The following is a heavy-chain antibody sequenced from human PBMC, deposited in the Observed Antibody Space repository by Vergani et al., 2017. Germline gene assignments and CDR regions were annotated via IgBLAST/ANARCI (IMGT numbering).Heavy chain of an antibody. CDR3: AHSWNFGRRDWFDS. CDR1: ESTFRDYN. D-gene: IGHD1-26*01. Sequence: QVQLMQSGPVMKKPGGPMKVSCQASESTFRDYNIHWVRQAPGQGRQWMGWISPKTGDTDYLQRFQDRVTMTRDASTKTVYLKMTRLTSDDTAIYYCAHSWNFGRRDWFDSWGPGTLVTVSS. V-gene: IGHV1-2*02. J-gene: IGHJ5*01. CDR2: ISPKTGDT.